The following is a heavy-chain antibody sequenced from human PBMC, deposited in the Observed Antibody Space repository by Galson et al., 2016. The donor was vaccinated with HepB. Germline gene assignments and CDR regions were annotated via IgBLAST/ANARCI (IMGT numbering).Heavy chain of an antibody. V-gene: IGHV3-23*01. CDR2: ISGSGGNT. J-gene: IGHJ4*02. Sequence: SLRLSCAASGFTFSSYAMSWVRQAPGKGLMWVSAISGSGGNTYYADSVKGRFTISRDNSKNTRYLEMNSLRAEDTAVYYCANSSRVGVTSSFDYWGQGTLVTVSS. CDR3: ANSSRVGVTSSFDY. D-gene: IGHD1-26*01. CDR1: GFTFSSYA.